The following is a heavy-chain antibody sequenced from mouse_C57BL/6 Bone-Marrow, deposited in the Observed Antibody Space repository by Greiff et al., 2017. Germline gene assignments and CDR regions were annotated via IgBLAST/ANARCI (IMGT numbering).Heavy chain of an antibody. CDR2: IYPRSGNT. D-gene: IGHD1-1*01. J-gene: IGHJ1*03. Sequence: VQWVESGAELARPGASVKLSCKASGYTFTSYGISWVKQRTGQGLEWIGEIYPRSGNTYYNEKFKGKATLTADKSSSTAYMELRSLTSEDSAVYFCSHYYGSSYGYFDVWGTGTTVTVSS. V-gene: IGHV1-81*01. CDR3: SHYYGSSYGYFDV. CDR1: GYTFTSYG.